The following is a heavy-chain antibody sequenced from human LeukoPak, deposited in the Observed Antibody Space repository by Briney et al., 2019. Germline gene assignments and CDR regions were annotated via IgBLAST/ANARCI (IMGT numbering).Heavy chain of an antibody. CDR1: GFTISNSW. D-gene: IGHD7-27*01. CDR3: ARGGLPGGFDY. CDR2: INNDGNRI. Sequence: GGSLRLSCAAPGFTISNSWMFWVRQAPGKGLMYVSEINNDGNRIRYVDSVKGRFTISRDGAKNMLFLQMNSLRDDDTAMYYCARGGLPGGFDYWGPGILVTVSS. J-gene: IGHJ4*02. V-gene: IGHV3-74*01.